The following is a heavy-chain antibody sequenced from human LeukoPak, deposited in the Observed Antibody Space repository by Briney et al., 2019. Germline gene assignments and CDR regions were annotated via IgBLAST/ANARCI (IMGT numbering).Heavy chain of an antibody. CDR2: ISGSGGST. CDR1: GFTVSSNY. Sequence: PGGSLRLSCAASGFTVSSNYMSWVRQAPGKGLEWVSAISGSGGSTYYADSVKGRFTISRDNSKNTLYLQMNSLRAEDTAVYYCAKDGKSIAVAPGDYWGQGTLVTVSS. D-gene: IGHD6-19*01. J-gene: IGHJ4*02. CDR3: AKDGKSIAVAPGDY. V-gene: IGHV3-23*01.